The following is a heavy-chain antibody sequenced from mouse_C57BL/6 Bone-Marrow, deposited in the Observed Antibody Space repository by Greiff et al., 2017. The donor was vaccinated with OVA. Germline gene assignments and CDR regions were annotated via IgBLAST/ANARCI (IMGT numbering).Heavy chain of an antibody. CDR2: ISDGGSYT. CDR1: GFTFSSYA. V-gene: IGHV5-4*03. D-gene: IGHD2-1*01. Sequence: EVKVVESGGGLVKPGGSLKLSCAASGFTFSSYAMSWVRQTPEKRLEWVATISDGGSYTYYPDNVKGRFTISRDNAKNNLYLQMSHLKSEDTAMYYCARGPASLLYRYAMDYWGQGTSVTVSS. CDR3: ARGPASLLYRYAMDY. J-gene: IGHJ4*01.